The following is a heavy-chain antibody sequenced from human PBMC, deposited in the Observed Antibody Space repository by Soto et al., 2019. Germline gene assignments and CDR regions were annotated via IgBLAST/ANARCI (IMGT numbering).Heavy chain of an antibody. CDR3: AQALIFTGGDGVDI. V-gene: IGHV4-31*02. D-gene: IGHD1-1*01. CDR1: GGSITTGGRY. Sequence: QVRLQEWGPGLVKPSQTLSLKCSVSGGSITTGGRYWSWIRQLPGKGLEWIGDIYYSGNTYHNASLKSRVTISIEAAKNQFSVKLSSVTAADTAVYYCAQALIFTGGDGVDIWGQGRLVTVSS. J-gene: IGHJ3*02. CDR2: IYYSGNT.